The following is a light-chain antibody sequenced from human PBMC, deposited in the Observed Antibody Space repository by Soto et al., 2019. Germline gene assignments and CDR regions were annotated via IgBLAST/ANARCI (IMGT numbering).Light chain of an antibody. CDR2: LEGSRRY. V-gene: IGLV4-60*02. Sequence: QLVLTQSSSASASLGSSVKLTCTLSSGHSTYIIAWHQQQPGKAPRYLMNLEGSRRYNRGGGVPGRFSGSSSGADRYLTISNLQFEDEADYYCETWNSNTRVFGGGTQLTVL. CDR1: SGHSTYI. CDR3: ETWNSNTRV. J-gene: IGLJ3*02.